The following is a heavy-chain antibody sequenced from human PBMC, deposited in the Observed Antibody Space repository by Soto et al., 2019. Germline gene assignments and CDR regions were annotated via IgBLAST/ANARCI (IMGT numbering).Heavy chain of an antibody. V-gene: IGHV3-11*01. J-gene: IGHJ4*02. Sequence: GGSLRLSCAASGCTFSDXYMSWIRQAPGKGLEWVSYISSSGSTIYYADSVKGRFTIPRDNAKNSLYLQMNSLRAEDTAVYYCARAPYYYDSGGYQGYWGQGTLVTVSS. CDR1: GCTFSDXY. CDR2: ISSSGSTI. CDR3: ARAPYYYDSGGYQGY. D-gene: IGHD3-22*01.